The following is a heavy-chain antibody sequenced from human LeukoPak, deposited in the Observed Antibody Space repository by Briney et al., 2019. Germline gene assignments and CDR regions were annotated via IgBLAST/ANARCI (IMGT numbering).Heavy chain of an antibody. J-gene: IGHJ6*03. CDR2: IYYSGST. CDR1: GGSFSGYY. V-gene: IGHV4-31*11. Sequence: SETLSLTCAVYGGSFSGYYWSWIRQHPGKGLEWIGYIYYSGSTYYNPSLKSRVTISVDTSKNQFSLKLSSVTAADTAVYYCARARSGTTTTYYYYMDVWGKGTTVTVSS. CDR3: ARARSGTTTTYYYYMDV. D-gene: IGHD1-7*01.